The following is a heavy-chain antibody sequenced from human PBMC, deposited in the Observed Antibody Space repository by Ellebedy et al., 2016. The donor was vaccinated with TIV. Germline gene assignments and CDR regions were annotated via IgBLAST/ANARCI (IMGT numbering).Heavy chain of an antibody. CDR2: ISGSGGST. CDR3: AKSKGNLGELSLCFY. D-gene: IGHD3-16*02. CDR1: GFTFSSYA. V-gene: IGHV3-23*01. Sequence: GGSLRLXXAASGFTFSSYAMSWVRQAPGKGLEWVSAISGSGGSTYYADSVKGRFTISRDNSKNTLYLQMNSLRAEDTAVYYCAKSKGNLGELSLCFYWGQGTLVTVSS. J-gene: IGHJ4*02.